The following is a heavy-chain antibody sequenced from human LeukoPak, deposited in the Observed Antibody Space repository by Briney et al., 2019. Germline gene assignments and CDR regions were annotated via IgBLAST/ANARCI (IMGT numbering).Heavy chain of an antibody. Sequence: GGSLRLSCAASGFTFSNYWMHWIRQVPGKGLVWVSHIKYDGSATNYADSVKGRFTISKDNAKNTLYLQMNSLRAEDTAVYYCVSGSLQSGYNFDYWGQGALVTVSS. CDR2: IKYDGSAT. D-gene: IGHD3-3*01. J-gene: IGHJ4*02. V-gene: IGHV3-74*01. CDR1: GFTFSNYW. CDR3: VSGSLQSGYNFDY.